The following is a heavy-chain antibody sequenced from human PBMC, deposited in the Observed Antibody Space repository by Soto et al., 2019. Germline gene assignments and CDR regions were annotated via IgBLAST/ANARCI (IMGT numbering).Heavy chain of an antibody. Sequence: GASVKVSCKASGYTFTSYAMHWVRQAPGQRLEWMGWINAGNGNTKYSQKFQGRVTITRDTSASTAYMELSSLRSEDTAVYYCARDRAAATNNWFDPWGQGTLVTVSS. V-gene: IGHV1-3*01. CDR2: INAGNGNT. CDR1: GYTFTSYA. J-gene: IGHJ5*02. D-gene: IGHD6-13*01. CDR3: ARDRAAATNNWFDP.